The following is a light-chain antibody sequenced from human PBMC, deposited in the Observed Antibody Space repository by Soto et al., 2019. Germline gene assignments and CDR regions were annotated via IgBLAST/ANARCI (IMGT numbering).Light chain of an antibody. CDR1: SSDVGGSNF. CDR2: DVA. V-gene: IGLV2-14*03. CDR3: VSYTSSTTYV. J-gene: IGLJ1*01. Sequence: LTQPASLSGSPGQSITIAFAGTSSDVGGSNFFSCYQQHPGKPPKLIIYDVANRPSGVSNRFSGSKSGSTASLIISRLQTEDEADYYCVSYTSSTTYVFGTGTKVTVL.